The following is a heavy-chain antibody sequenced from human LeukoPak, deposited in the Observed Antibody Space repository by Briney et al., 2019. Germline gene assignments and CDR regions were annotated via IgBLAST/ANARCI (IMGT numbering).Heavy chain of an antibody. CDR1: GGSISSGSYY. D-gene: IGHD6-13*01. V-gene: IGHV4-61*02. J-gene: IGHJ6*03. CDR2: IYTSGST. Sequence: PSQTLSLTCTVSGGSISSGSYYWSWIRQPAGKGLEWIGRIYTSGSTNYNPSLKSRVTISVDTSKNQFSLKLSSVTAADTAVYYCARVLGIAAAGTEAGDYYYYMDVWGKGTTVTVSS. CDR3: ARVLGIAAAGTEAGDYYYYMDV.